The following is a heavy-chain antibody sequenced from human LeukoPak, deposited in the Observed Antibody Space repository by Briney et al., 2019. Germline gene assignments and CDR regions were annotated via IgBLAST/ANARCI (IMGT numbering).Heavy chain of an antibody. V-gene: IGHV3-7*01. CDR3: ARSMAWIQLWADY. Sequence: GGSLRLSCAASGFTFSSYWMSWVRQAPGKGLEWVANIKQDGSEKYYVDSVKGRFTISRDNAKNSLYLQMNSLRAEDTAVYYCARSMAWIQLWADYWGQGTLVTVSS. D-gene: IGHD5-18*01. CDR2: IKQDGSEK. CDR1: GFTFSSYW. J-gene: IGHJ4*02.